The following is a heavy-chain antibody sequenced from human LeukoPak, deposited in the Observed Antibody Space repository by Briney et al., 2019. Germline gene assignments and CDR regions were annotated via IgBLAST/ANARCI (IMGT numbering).Heavy chain of an antibody. CDR3: ARDGEFYYDSSSY. V-gene: IGHV3-23*01. CDR1: GFTFSNYA. D-gene: IGHD3-22*01. CDR2: ISGSASST. Sequence: GGSLRLSCAASGFTFSNYAMSWVRQAPGKGLEWVSAISGSASSTYHADSVKGRFTISRDNSKNTLYLQMNSLRAEDTAVYYCARDGEFYYDSSSYWGQGSLVTVSS. J-gene: IGHJ4*02.